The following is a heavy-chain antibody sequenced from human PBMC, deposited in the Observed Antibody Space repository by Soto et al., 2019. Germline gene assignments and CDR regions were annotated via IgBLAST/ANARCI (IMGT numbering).Heavy chain of an antibody. D-gene: IGHD2-15*01. Sequence: QVQLVQSGAEEKKPGASVKVSCKASGYTFTSYAMHWVRQAPGQRLEWMGWINAGNGNTKYSQKFQGRVTITRDTSASTAYMELSSLGSEDTAVYYCARVGRRYCSGGSCYSLGYYYGMDVWGQGTTVTVSS. CDR2: INAGNGNT. CDR1: GYTFTSYA. J-gene: IGHJ6*02. CDR3: ARVGRRYCSGGSCYSLGYYYGMDV. V-gene: IGHV1-3*05.